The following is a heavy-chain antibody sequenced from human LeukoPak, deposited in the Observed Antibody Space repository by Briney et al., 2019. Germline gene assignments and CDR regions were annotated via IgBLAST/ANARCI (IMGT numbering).Heavy chain of an antibody. J-gene: IGHJ4*02. Sequence: SGTLSLTCAVSGGSISSSNWWSWVRQPPGKGLEWIGEIYHSGSTNYNPSLKSRVTISIDMSKNQFSLKLSSVTAADTAIYYCASGDLYYFDYWGQGTLVTVSS. V-gene: IGHV4-4*02. CDR1: GGSISSSNW. CDR3: ASGDLYYFDY. D-gene: IGHD4-17*01. CDR2: IYHSGST.